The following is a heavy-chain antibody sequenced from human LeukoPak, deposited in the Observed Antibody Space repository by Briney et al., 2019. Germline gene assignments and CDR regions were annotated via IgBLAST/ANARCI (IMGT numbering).Heavy chain of an antibody. Sequence: PGGSLRLSCAASGFTLSGYSVNWVRQAPGKGLEWVSYISSSSSTIYYADSVKGRFTMSRDNAKNSLYLRMNSLRAEDTAVYYCARESVVVTAHYDYWGQGTLVTVSS. CDR1: GFTLSGYS. CDR2: ISSSSSTI. J-gene: IGHJ4*02. CDR3: ARESVVVTAHYDY. V-gene: IGHV3-48*01. D-gene: IGHD2-21*02.